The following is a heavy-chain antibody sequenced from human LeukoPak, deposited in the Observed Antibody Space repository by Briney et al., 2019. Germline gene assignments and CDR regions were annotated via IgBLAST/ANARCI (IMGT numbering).Heavy chain of an antibody. CDR3: ASRNGGNLVWAFDV. V-gene: IGHV4-34*01. CDR2: ISQTGSP. CDR1: GGSYRTYY. D-gene: IGHD4-23*01. Sequence: PSETLSLPCAVYGGSYRTYYWNWIRQSSGKGLEWIGEISQTGSPHYNPSLKSRVTISVDTSKNQFSLKLSSVTAADTAVYYCASRNGGNLVWAFDVWGQGTLVTVSS. J-gene: IGHJ3*01.